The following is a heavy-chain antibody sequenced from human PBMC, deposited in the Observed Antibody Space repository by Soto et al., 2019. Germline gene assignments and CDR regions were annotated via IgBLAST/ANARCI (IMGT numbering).Heavy chain of an antibody. D-gene: IGHD3-22*01. CDR1: GYAFASYG. V-gene: IGHV1-18*01. CDR3: ASISYYYDSSGYFDY. Sequence: ASAKVCCKASGYAFASYGSRCARQAPEQGLEWMGWISAYNGNTNYAQKLQGRVTMTTDTSTSTAYMELRSLRSDDTAVYYCASISYYYDSSGYFDYWGQGTLVTVSS. CDR2: ISAYNGNT. J-gene: IGHJ4*02.